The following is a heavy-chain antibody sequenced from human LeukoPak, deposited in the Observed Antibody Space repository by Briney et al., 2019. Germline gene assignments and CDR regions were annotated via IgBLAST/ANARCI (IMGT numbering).Heavy chain of an antibody. CDR2: IYHSGST. V-gene: IGHV4-38-2*02. CDR1: GYSISSGYY. Sequence: SETLSLTCTVSGYSISSGYYWGWIRQPPGKGLEWIGSIYHSGSTYYNPSLRSRVTISVDTSKNQFSLKLSSVTAADTAVYYCARAGYYGSGSYSEYYFDYWGQGTLVTVSS. J-gene: IGHJ4*02. D-gene: IGHD3-10*01. CDR3: ARAGYYGSGSYSEYYFDY.